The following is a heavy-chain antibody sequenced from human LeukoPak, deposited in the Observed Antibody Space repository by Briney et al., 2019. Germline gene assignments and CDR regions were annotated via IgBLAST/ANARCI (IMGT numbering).Heavy chain of an antibody. CDR2: IYYSGST. CDR3: ARDHSGSGWYHFDY. J-gene: IGHJ4*02. Sequence: SETLSLTCTVSGGSISSYYWSWIRQPPGKGLEWIGYIYYSGSTNYNPSLKSRVTISVDTSKNQFSLKLSSVTAADTAVYYCARDHSGSGWYHFDYWGQGTLVTVSS. CDR1: GGSISSYY. V-gene: IGHV4-59*01. D-gene: IGHD6-19*01.